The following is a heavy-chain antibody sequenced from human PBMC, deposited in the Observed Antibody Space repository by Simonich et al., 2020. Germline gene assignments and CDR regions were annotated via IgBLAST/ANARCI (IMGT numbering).Heavy chain of an antibody. Sequence: GGGLVQPGGSLRLYCAASGFTFSSYAMSWVRQAAGKGLGWVSAISGSGCSTYYADSVKGRFTISRDNSKNTLYLQMNSLRAEDTAVYYCAKDLGERITMIVVVIDAFDIWGQGTMVTVSS. D-gene: IGHD3-22*01. CDR2: ISGSGCST. V-gene: IGHV3-23*01. CDR1: GFTFSSYA. J-gene: IGHJ3*02. CDR3: AKDLGERITMIVVVIDAFDI.